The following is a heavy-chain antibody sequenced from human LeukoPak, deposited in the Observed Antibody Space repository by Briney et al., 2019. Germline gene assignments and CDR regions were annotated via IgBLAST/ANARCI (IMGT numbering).Heavy chain of an antibody. CDR2: INHSGST. J-gene: IGHJ4*02. D-gene: IGHD3-10*01. CDR3: ARVVYYGSGKYYFDY. V-gene: IGHV4-34*01. Sequence: SETLSLTCAVYGGSFSGYYWSWIRQPPGKGLEWIGEINHSGSTNYSPSLKSRVTISVDTSKNQFSLKLSSVTAADTAVYYCARVVYYGSGKYYFDYWGQGTLVTVSS. CDR1: GGSFSGYY.